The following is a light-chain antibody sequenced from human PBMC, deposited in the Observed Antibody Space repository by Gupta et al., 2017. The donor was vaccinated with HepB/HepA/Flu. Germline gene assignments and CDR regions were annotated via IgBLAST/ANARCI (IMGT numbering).Light chain of an antibody. CDR2: GAS. J-gene: IGKJ3*01. CDR1: QSVSTSY. V-gene: IGKV3-20*01. Sequence: EIVLTQSPGTLSLSLGERATLSCRASQSVSTSYVAWYQQKPGQDPRPRIYGASSRATGINDRLSGSASGTNFTRTSSRLGPDDSAGDYGPQYGSFGQGTXVDIK. CDR3: PQYGS.